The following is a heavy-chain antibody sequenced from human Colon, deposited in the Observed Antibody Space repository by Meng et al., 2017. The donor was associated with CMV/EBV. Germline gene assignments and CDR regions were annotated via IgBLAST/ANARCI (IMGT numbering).Heavy chain of an antibody. CDR3: AATLGYSSSWRNWFDP. CDR1: GFTFSSYA. V-gene: IGHV3-23*01. Sequence: ETLSLTCAASGFTFSSYAMSWVRQAPGKGLEWVSAISGSGGSTYYADSVKGRFTISRDNSKNTLYLQMNSLRAEDTAVYYCAATLGYSSSWRNWFDPWGQGTLVTVSS. D-gene: IGHD6-13*01. CDR2: ISGSGGST. J-gene: IGHJ5*02.